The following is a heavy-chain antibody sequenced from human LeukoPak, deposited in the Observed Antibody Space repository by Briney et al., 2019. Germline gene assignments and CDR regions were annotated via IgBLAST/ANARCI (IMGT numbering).Heavy chain of an antibody. V-gene: IGHV3-30-3*01. CDR1: GFTFSSYA. CDR2: ISYDGSNK. Sequence: GGSLRLSCAASGFTFSSYAMHWVRQAPGKGLEWVAVISYDGSNKYYADSVKGRFTISRDNSKNTLYLQMNSLRAEDTAVYYCARGAPYDFWSGEDNDAFDIWGQGTMVTVSS. CDR3: ARGAPYDFWSGEDNDAFDI. D-gene: IGHD3-3*01. J-gene: IGHJ3*02.